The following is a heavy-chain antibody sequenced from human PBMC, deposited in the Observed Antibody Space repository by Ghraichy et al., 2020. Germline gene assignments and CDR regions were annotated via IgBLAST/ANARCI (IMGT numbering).Heavy chain of an antibody. J-gene: IGHJ6*04. CDR2: IYYSGST. CDR1: GGSISSYY. CDR3: ATGVASSNYYYYYAMVV. D-gene: IGHD5-12*01. V-gene: IGHV4-59*01. Sequence: GSLRLSCTVSGGSISSYYWSWIRQPPGKGLEWIGYIYYSGSTNYNPSLKSRVTISVDTTKNQFSLKLSSVTAAETAVYYCATGVASSNYYYYYAMVVWCNGTPVTVSS.